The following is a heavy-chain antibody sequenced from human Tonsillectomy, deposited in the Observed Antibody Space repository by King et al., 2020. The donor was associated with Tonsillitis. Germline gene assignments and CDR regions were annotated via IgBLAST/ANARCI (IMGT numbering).Heavy chain of an antibody. V-gene: IGHV3-30*02. CDR2: IRFDGTNK. J-gene: IGHJ4*02. Sequence: VQLVESGGGVVQPGGSLRLSCATTGFTFNSFGFYWVRQAPGKGLEWVTFIRFDGTNKYYTDSVKGRFSISRDNFKNTLYLQMNSLRFEDTAVYYCVKDQSIREMSWVFDCWGQGTLVTVSS. CDR1: GFTFNSFG. CDR3: VKDQSIREMSWVFDC. D-gene: IGHD3-10*01.